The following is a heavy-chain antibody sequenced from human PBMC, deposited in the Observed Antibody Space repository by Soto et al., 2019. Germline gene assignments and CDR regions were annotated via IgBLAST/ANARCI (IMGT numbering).Heavy chain of an antibody. Sequence: GGSLRLSCAASGFTFSSYAMHWVRQDPGKGLEWVAVISYDGSNKYYADSVKGRFTISRDNSKNTLYLQMNSLRAEDTAVYYCARGRSKGALIYWGQGTLVTVSS. CDR2: ISYDGSNK. CDR1: GFTFSSYA. V-gene: IGHV3-30-3*01. D-gene: IGHD3-16*01. CDR3: ARGRSKGALIY. J-gene: IGHJ4*02.